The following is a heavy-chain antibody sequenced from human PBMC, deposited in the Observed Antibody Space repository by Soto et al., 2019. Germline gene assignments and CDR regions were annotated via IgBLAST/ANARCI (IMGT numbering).Heavy chain of an antibody. CDR2: ISSNSGTI. V-gene: IGHV3-48*01. CDR1: GFTFSSYS. J-gene: IGHJ2*01. D-gene: IGHD3-10*01. CDR3: ARGPFGSGSYPEYWYFDL. Sequence: PGGSLRLSCAASGFTFSSYSMNWVRQAPGRGLEWVSYISSNSGTIYYADSVRGRFTFSRDNAKNSLYLQMNSLRAEDTAVYYCARGPFGSGSYPEYWYFDLWGRGTLVTVSS.